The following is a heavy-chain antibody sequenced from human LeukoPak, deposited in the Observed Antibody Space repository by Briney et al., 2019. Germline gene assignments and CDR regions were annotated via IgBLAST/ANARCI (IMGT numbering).Heavy chain of an antibody. J-gene: IGHJ6*03. Sequence: AGGSLRLSCAASGFTFSSYEMNWVRQAPGKGLEWVSYISSSGSTIYYADSVKGRFTISRDNAKNSLYLQMNSLRAEDTAVYYCARANIPPMYSSSWYERTYYYYYYMDVWGKGTTVTISS. V-gene: IGHV3-48*03. CDR3: ARANIPPMYSSSWYERTYYYYYYMDV. CDR1: GFTFSSYE. CDR2: ISSSGSTI. D-gene: IGHD6-13*01.